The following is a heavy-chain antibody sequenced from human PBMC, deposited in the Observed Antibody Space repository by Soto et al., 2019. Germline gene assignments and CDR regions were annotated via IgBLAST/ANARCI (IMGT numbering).Heavy chain of an antibody. V-gene: IGHV1-18*01. Sequence: ASLKVSCKASGYTFTSCGISCVRQAPAQGLEWMGWISAYNGNTNMPQKLQGRVTMTTDTSTSTAYMELRSLRSDDTAVCYCARDIGAYCGSDCYLNYWGQGTLVTVSS. J-gene: IGHJ4*02. CDR3: ARDIGAYCGSDCYLNY. CDR1: GYTFTSCG. CDR2: ISAYNGNT. D-gene: IGHD2-21*02.